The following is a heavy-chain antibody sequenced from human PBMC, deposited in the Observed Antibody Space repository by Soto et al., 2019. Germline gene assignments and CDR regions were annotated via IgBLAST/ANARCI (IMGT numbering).Heavy chain of an antibody. J-gene: IGHJ4*02. V-gene: IGHV5-51*01. CDR2: IYPGDSDT. CDR3: ARQAYSSSRKIGEFDY. D-gene: IGHD6-13*01. Sequence: ESLKLSCKGCGYRFPSYWIEWVRQMPGKGLEWMGIIYPGDSDTRYSPSFQGQVTISADKSISTAYLQWRSLKASDTAMYYCARQAYSSSRKIGEFDYWGQGTLVTGSS. CDR1: GYRFPSYW.